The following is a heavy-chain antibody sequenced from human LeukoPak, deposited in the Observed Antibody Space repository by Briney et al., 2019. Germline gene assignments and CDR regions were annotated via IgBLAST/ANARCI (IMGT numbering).Heavy chain of an antibody. Sequence: GGSLRLSCSPSGFTFTAYGLHWVRQAPGMGLEWVAVVWVDGNNKFYADSVKGRFTISRDNSRSTLYLHMNSLKDDDTAVYYCAKAARLGPSHFDYWGRGTLVTVSS. V-gene: IGHV3-33*03. CDR1: GFTFTAYG. CDR2: VWVDGNNK. D-gene: IGHD6-25*01. J-gene: IGHJ4*02. CDR3: AKAARLGPSHFDY.